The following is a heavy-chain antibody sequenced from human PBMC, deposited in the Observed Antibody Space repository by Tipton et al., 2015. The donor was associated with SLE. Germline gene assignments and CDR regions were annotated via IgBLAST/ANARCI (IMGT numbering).Heavy chain of an antibody. CDR1: GGSFSGYY. D-gene: IGHD3-10*01. J-gene: IGHJ4*01. V-gene: IGHV4-34*01. CDR3: ARGAKERITLVRVRPYYFDY. Sequence: TLSLTCAVYGGSFSGYYWSWIRQPPGKGLGWIGEINHSGSTNYNPSLKSRVTISVDTSKNQLSLKLTSVAAADTSVYYCARGAKERITLVRVRPYYFDYWGQGSLVTVSS. CDR2: INHSGST.